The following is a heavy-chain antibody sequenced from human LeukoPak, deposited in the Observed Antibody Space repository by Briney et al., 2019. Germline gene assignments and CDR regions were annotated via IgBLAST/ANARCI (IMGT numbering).Heavy chain of an antibody. CDR1: GFTFSSYA. Sequence: GGSLRLSCAASGFTFSSYAMSWVRQAPGKGLEWVSAISGSGGSTYYADSVKGRFTISRDNSKNTLYLQMSSLRVEDTAVYYCAMGAIVATIDYWGQGTLVTVSS. J-gene: IGHJ4*02. CDR2: ISGSGGST. CDR3: AMGAIVATIDY. V-gene: IGHV3-23*01. D-gene: IGHD5-12*01.